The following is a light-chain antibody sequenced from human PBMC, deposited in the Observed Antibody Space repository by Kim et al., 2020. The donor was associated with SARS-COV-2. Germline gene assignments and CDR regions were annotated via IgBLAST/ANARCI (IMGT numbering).Light chain of an antibody. CDR2: AAS. CDR1: QSIASY. CDR3: QQSYSTPQRT. J-gene: IGKJ1*01. Sequence: SVGDRVTITCRASQSIASYLNWYQQKPGKAPKLLIYAASSLQSGVPSRFRGSGSGTDFTLTISSLQPEDFATYYCQQSYSTPQRTFGQGTKVDIK. V-gene: IGKV1-39*01.